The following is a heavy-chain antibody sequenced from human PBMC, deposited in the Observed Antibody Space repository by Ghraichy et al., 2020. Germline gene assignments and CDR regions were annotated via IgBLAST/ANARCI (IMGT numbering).Heavy chain of an antibody. Sequence: RGSLRLSCAASGFPFTNYAMSWVRRAPGKGLEWVSGIFESGETTYYADSVKGRFTISRDNSKNTVSLQMNSLRVDDTAVYYCVKEFCTADRCDTFFDDWGQGTLVTVSS. D-gene: IGHD2-8*02. CDR3: VKEFCTADRCDTFFDD. CDR2: IFESGETT. V-gene: IGHV3-23*01. CDR1: GFPFTNYA. J-gene: IGHJ4*02.